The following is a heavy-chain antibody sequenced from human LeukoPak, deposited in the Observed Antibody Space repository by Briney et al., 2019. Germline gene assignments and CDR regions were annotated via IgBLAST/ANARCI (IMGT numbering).Heavy chain of an antibody. V-gene: IGHV1-2*02. CDR3: ARTSLDSSGYYPNY. J-gene: IGHJ4*02. CDR2: INPNSGGT. Sequence: ASVKVSCKASGYIFTGYYMHWVRQAPGQGLEWVGGINPNSGGTNYAQGFQGRVTMTRDTSISTAYMELSRLRSDDTAVYYCARTSLDSSGYYPNYWGQGTLVTVSS. CDR1: GYIFTGYY. D-gene: IGHD3-22*01.